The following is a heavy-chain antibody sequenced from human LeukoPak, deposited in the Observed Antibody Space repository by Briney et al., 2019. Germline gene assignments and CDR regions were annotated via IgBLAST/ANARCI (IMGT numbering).Heavy chain of an antibody. CDR1: GGSISSYY. Sequence: SETLSLTCTVSGGSISSYYWSWIRQPAGKGLEWIGRIYTSGSTSYNPSLRSRITISVDKSKNQFSLKLSYVTAADTAVYYCARDQGLYLYFDYWGQGTLVTVSS. V-gene: IGHV4-4*07. J-gene: IGHJ4*02. CDR2: IYTSGST. D-gene: IGHD2/OR15-2a*01. CDR3: ARDQGLYLYFDY.